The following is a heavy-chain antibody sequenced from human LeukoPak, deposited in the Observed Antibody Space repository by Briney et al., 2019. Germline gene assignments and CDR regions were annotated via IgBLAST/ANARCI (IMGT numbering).Heavy chain of an antibody. Sequence: GESLKISCKGSGYSFTSYWIGWVRQMPGKGLEWMGIIYPGDSDTRYSPSFQGQVTISADKSISTAYLQWSSLKASDTAMYYCARHISESEFLGDAFDIWGQGTMVTVSS. CDR3: ARHISESEFLGDAFDI. CDR1: GYSFTSYW. D-gene: IGHD1-26*01. J-gene: IGHJ3*02. CDR2: IYPGDSDT. V-gene: IGHV5-51*01.